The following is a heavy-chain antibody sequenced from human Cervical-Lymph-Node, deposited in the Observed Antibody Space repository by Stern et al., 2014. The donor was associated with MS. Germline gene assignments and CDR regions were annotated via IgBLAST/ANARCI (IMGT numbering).Heavy chain of an antibody. CDR3: ARGRDTFDY. CDR2: IKQDGSEE. CDR1: GFMSSNYW. V-gene: IGHV3-7*04. J-gene: IGHJ4*02. D-gene: IGHD5-18*01. Sequence: DQLVQSGGGLVQPGGSLRLSCTASGFMSSNYWMSWVRQAPGKGLDWVANIKQDGSEEYYVDSVKGRFTISRDNAKNSLYLQMNSLRAEDTAVYYCARGRDTFDYWGQGALVTVSS.